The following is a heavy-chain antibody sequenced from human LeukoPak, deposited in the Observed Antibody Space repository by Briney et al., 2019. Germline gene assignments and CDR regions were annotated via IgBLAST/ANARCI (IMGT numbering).Heavy chain of an antibody. D-gene: IGHD3-22*01. V-gene: IGHV4-59*01. CDR2: IYYSGST. CDR3: ARGLGPPSYNYYDSSEIS. CDR1: GGSISSYY. J-gene: IGHJ5*02. Sequence: KASETLSLTCTVSGGSISSYYWSWIRQPPGKGLEWIGYIYYSGSTNYNPSLKSRVTISVDTSKNQFSLKLSSVTAADTAVYYCARGLGPPSYNYYDSSEISWGQGTLVTVSS.